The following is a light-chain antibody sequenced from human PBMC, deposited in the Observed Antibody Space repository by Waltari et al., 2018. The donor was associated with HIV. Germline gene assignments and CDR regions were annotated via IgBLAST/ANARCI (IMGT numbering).Light chain of an antibody. CDR2: DVN. Sequence: QSALTQPRSVSGSPGQSVPISCTGTSSDVGGYKYVSWYQHPPGKAPQLMIFDVNKRPSGVPDRFSGSKSGNTASLTISGLQAEDEADYDCCSYAGNYTFVFGGGTKLTVL. J-gene: IGLJ2*01. CDR3: CSYAGNYTFV. V-gene: IGLV2-11*01. CDR1: SSDVGGYKY.